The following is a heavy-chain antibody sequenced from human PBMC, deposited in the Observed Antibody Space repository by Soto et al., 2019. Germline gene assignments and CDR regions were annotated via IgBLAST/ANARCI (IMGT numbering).Heavy chain of an antibody. CDR3: ARELGYCSSTSCSTEWGYYYYGMDV. J-gene: IGHJ6*02. D-gene: IGHD2-2*01. CDR1: GGTFRDFA. V-gene: IGHV1-69*04. CDR2: IIPILGIA. Sequence: SVKVSCKASGGTFRDFAFSWVRQAPGQGLEWMGRIIPILGIANYAQKFQGRVTITADKSTSTAYMELSSLRSEDTAVYYCARELGYCSSTSCSTEWGYYYYGMDVWGQGTTVTVSS.